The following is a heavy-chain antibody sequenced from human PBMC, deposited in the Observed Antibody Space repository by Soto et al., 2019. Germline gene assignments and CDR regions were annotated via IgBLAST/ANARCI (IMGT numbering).Heavy chain of an antibody. CDR3: AKALVPALTAKFGY. Sequence: GGSLRLSCAASGFIFNNYAMTWLRPAPGKGLEWVTTVTASGGGTFYANSVKGRFNISRDNSRNTTHLLMSSLRVEDSALYYCAKALVPALTAKFGYWGQGTQVTVSS. J-gene: IGHJ4*02. V-gene: IGHV3-23*01. D-gene: IGHD5-18*01. CDR1: GFIFNNYA. CDR2: VTASGGGT.